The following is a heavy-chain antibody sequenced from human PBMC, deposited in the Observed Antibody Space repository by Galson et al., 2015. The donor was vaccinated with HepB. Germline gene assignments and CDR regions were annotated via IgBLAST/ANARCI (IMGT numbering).Heavy chain of an antibody. J-gene: IGHJ6*02. V-gene: IGHV4-31*02. Sequence: GSIGSGGYYWSWIRQPPGKGVEWIGYIYYRGRTYYNPSLKSRVTISVDTSKNQFSLKLTSGTAADQAVYYCSRGAGGSSWRGYYYYGRDVCGQGSPVTVSS. CDR1: GSIGSGGYY. D-gene: IGHD6-13*01. CDR3: SRGAGGSSWRGYYYYGRDV. CDR2: IYYRGRT.